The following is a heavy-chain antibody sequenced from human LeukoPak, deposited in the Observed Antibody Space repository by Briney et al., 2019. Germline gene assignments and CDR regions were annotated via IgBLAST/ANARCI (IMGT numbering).Heavy chain of an antibody. J-gene: IGHJ5*02. D-gene: IGHD1-26*01. CDR3: ARFTVPAFIMGGCFDH. V-gene: IGHV4-59*11. CDR1: GGSISSHY. CDR2: IFYSGTT. Sequence: SETLSPTPTVSGGSISSHYWSCIRQPPGKGLEWIGYIFYSGTTNYNPSLKSRVTISIDTSKNQFSLKLSSVTAADTAVYYCARFTVPAFIMGGCFDHWGQGTLVTVSS.